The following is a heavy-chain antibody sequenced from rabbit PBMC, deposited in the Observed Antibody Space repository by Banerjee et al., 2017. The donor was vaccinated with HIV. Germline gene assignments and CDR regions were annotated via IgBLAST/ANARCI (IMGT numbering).Heavy chain of an antibody. CDR3: ARDLAGVIGWNFGL. CDR1: GIDFSSNA. J-gene: IGHJ4*01. Sequence: QEQLVESGGGLVTLGESLKLSCKASGIDFSSNAMCWVRQAPGEGLEWIGCIDTGSGSTVYATWVNGRFTISKTSSTTVTLQMTSLTAADTATYFCARDLAGVIGWNFGLWGPGTLVTVS. V-gene: IGHV1S47*01. D-gene: IGHD4-1*01. CDR2: IDTGSGST.